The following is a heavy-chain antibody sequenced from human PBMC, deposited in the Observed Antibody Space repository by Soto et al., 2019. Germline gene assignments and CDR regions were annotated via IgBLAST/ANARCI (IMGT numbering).Heavy chain of an antibody. D-gene: IGHD3-10*01. CDR2: ISYDGSNK. Sequence: GGSLRLSCAASVFTFSSYGMHWVRQAPGKGLEWVAVISYDGSNKYYADSVKGRFTISRDNSKNTLYLQMNSLRAEDTAVYYCAKEARITMVRGPGGMDVWGQGTTVTVSS. V-gene: IGHV3-30*18. J-gene: IGHJ6*02. CDR3: AKEARITMVRGPGGMDV. CDR1: VFTFSSYG.